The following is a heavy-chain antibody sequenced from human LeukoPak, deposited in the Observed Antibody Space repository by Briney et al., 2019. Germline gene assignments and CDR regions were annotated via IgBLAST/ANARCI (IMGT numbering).Heavy chain of an antibody. Sequence: AASVKVSCKASGGTFSSYAISWVRQAPGQGLEWMGWISAYNGNTNYAQKLQGRVTMTTDTSTSTAYMELRSLRSDDTAVYYCARGLEVDFWSGYYWFNLYFDYWGQGTLVTVSS. CDR2: ISAYNGNT. V-gene: IGHV1-18*01. D-gene: IGHD3-3*01. CDR3: ARGLEVDFWSGYYWFNLYFDY. J-gene: IGHJ4*02. CDR1: GGTFSSYA.